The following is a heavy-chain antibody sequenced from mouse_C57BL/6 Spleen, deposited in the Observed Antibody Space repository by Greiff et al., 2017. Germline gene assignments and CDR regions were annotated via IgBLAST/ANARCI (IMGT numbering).Heavy chain of an antibody. CDR2: IYPSDSET. CDR3: TRLSYFDD. J-gene: IGHJ2*01. V-gene: IGHV1-61*01. Sequence: QVQLQQPGAELVRPGSSVKLSCKASGYTFTSYWMDWVKQRPGQGLEWIGNIYPSDSETHYNQKFKDKATLTVDKSSSTAYMQLSSLTSEDSAVYYCTRLSYFDDWGQGTTLTVSS. CDR1: GYTFTSYW.